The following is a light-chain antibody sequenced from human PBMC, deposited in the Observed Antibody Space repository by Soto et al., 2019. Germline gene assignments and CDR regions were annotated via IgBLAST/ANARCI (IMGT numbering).Light chain of an antibody. J-gene: IGLJ2*01. Sequence: QSALTQPASVSGPPGQSITISCTGTSSDVGGYNYVSWYQQHPGKAPKLMIYEVSNRPSGVSDRFSGSKSGNTASLTISGLQAEDEADYYCSSYTSSSTLRIGGGTKVTVL. CDR1: SSDVGGYNY. V-gene: IGLV2-14*01. CDR3: SSYTSSSTLR. CDR2: EVS.